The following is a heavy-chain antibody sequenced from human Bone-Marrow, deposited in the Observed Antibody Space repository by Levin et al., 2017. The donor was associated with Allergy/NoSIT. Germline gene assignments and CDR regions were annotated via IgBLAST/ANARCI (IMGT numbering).Heavy chain of an antibody. CDR3: ARYSWGRCGGDCYVYYFDY. J-gene: IGHJ4*02. V-gene: IGHV1-18*01. CDR2: ISAYNGNT. D-gene: IGHD2-21*02. Sequence: AASVKVSCKASGYTFTSYGISWVRQAPGQGLEWMGWISAYNGNTNYAQKLQGRVTMTTDTSTSTAYMELRSLRSDDTAVYYCARYSWGRCGGDCYVYYFDYWGQGTLVTVSS. CDR1: GYTFTSYG.